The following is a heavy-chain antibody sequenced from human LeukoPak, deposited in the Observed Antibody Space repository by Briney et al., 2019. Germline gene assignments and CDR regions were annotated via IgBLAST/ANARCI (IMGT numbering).Heavy chain of an antibody. CDR1: GGSISSSSYY. V-gene: IGHV4-39*07. CDR3: ARDYYDSSGYYPRGNWFDP. Sequence: SETLSLTCTVSGGSISSSSYYWGWIRQPPGKGLEWIGSIYYSGSTNYNPSLKSRVTISVDTSKNQFSLKLSSVTAADTAVYYCARDYYDSSGYYPRGNWFDPWGQGTLVTVSS. J-gene: IGHJ5*02. CDR2: IYYSGST. D-gene: IGHD3-22*01.